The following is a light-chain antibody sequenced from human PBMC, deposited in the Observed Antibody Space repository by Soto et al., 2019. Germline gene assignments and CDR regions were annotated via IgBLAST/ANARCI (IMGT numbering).Light chain of an antibody. Sequence: EIILTQSPATLYVSPGERATLSCRASQSLTSNLAWYQQRPGQAPRLLIYDTSTRATDIPARFSGSGSGTEFTLTIASLQSEDFASYHCQQTYSDISFGGGTKV. CDR2: DTS. J-gene: IGKJ4*01. V-gene: IGKV3-15*01. CDR1: QSLTSN. CDR3: QQTYSDIS.